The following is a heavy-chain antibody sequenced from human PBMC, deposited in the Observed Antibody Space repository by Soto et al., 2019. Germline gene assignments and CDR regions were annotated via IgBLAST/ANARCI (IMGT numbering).Heavy chain of an antibody. CDR2: ISYDGSNK. D-gene: IGHD6-13*01. CDR1: GFTFSSYG. V-gene: IGHV3-30*18. CDR3: AKSFGGSSWYGFDY. Sequence: QVQLVESGGGVVQPGRSLRLSCAASGFTFSSYGMHWVRQAPGKGLEWVAVISYDGSNKYYADSVKGRFTISRDNSKNTLYLQMNSLRAEDTAVYYCAKSFGGSSWYGFDYWGQGTLVTVSS. J-gene: IGHJ4*02.